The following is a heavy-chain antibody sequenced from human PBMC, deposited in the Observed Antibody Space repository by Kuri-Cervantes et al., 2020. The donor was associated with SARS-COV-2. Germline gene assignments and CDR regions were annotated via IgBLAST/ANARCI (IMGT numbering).Heavy chain of an antibody. J-gene: IGHJ3*02. CDR2: ISAYNGNT. Sequence: ASVKVSCKASGYTLTSYGISWVRQAPGQGLEWMGWISAYNGNTNYAQKLQGRVTMTTDTSTSTAYMELRNLRSDDTAAYYCARGEGAAPDLDAFDIWGQGTMVTVSS. D-gene: IGHD1-26*01. CDR3: ARGEGAAPDLDAFDI. V-gene: IGHV1-18*01. CDR1: GYTLTSYG.